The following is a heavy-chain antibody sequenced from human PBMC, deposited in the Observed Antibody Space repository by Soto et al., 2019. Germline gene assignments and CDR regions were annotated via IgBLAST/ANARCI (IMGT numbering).Heavy chain of an antibody. CDR1: GYTFTGYY. CDR2: INPNSGGT. Sequence: QVQLVQSGAEVKKPGASVKVSCKASGYTFTGYYMHWVRQAPGQGLEWMGWINPNSGGTNYAQKFQGWVNMTRDTSVSTAYMELSRLRSDDTAVYYCARDPLGYCSGGSCPGGWFDPWGQGTLVTVSS. V-gene: IGHV1-2*04. D-gene: IGHD2-15*01. CDR3: ARDPLGYCSGGSCPGGWFDP. J-gene: IGHJ5*02.